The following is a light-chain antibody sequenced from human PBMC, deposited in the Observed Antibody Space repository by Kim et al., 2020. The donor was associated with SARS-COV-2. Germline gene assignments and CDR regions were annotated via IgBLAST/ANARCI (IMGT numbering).Light chain of an antibody. CDR3: SSYAGSNNLV. Sequence: GQSVTISCTGTSSAVGGYNYGSGYQQHPGKAPKLMIYEVSKRPSGVPDRFSGSKSGNTASLTVSGLQAEDEADYYCSSYAGSNNLVFGGGTQLTVL. J-gene: IGLJ2*01. V-gene: IGLV2-8*01. CDR1: SSAVGGYNY. CDR2: EVS.